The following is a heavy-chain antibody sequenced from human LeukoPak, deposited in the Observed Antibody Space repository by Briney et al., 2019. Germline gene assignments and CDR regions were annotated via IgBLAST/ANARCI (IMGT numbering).Heavy chain of an antibody. Sequence: ASVKVSCKASGYTFTGYYMHWVRQAPGQGLEWMGWINPNSGGTNYAQKFQGRVTMTRDTSISTAYMELSRLRSDDTAVYYCARDYYYGSGSYTRTWFDPWGQGTLVTVSS. D-gene: IGHD3-10*01. CDR2: INPNSGGT. CDR3: ARDYYYGSGSYTRTWFDP. CDR1: GYTFTGYY. V-gene: IGHV1-2*02. J-gene: IGHJ5*02.